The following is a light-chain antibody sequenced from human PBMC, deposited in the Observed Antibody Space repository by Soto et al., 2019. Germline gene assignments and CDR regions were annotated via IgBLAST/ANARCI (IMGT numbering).Light chain of an antibody. V-gene: IGKV3-15*01. Sequence: EIVMTQSPATLSVSSGERATLSCRASPSIGSNLAWYQQKPGQAPRLLLYGASTRATGIPARFSGSGSGTEFTLTISSLQSEDFAVYYCQQYNNWPPCTFGQGTKLEIK. CDR1: PSIGSN. CDR3: QQYNNWPPCT. CDR2: GAS. J-gene: IGKJ2*02.